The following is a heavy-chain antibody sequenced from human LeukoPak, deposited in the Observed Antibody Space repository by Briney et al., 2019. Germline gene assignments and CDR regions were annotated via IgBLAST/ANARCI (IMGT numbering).Heavy chain of an antibody. V-gene: IGHV4-30-4*01. CDR1: GGSISSGDYY. CDR3: ARDSAPDYGDYVRDAFDI. Sequence: KPSETLSLTCTVSGGSISSGDYYWSWIRQPPGEGLEWIGYIYYSGSTYYNLSLKSRVTISVDTSKNQFSLKLSSVTAADTAVYYCARDSAPDYGDYVRDAFDIWGQGTMVTVSS. CDR2: IYYSGST. D-gene: IGHD4-17*01. J-gene: IGHJ3*02.